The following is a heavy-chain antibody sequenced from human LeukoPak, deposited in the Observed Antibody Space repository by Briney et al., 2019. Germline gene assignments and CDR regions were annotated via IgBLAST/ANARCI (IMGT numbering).Heavy chain of an antibody. V-gene: IGHV3-30-3*01. D-gene: IGHD6-13*01. Sequence: GGSLRLSCVASGFTFSSYAMHWVRQAPGKGLEWVAVISYDGSNKYYADSVKGRFTISRDNSKNTLHLQMNSLRAEDTAVYYCARGSAAAKYYYHYYGMDVWGQGTTVTVSS. CDR1: GFTFSSYA. CDR2: ISYDGSNK. CDR3: ARGSAAAKYYYHYYGMDV. J-gene: IGHJ6*02.